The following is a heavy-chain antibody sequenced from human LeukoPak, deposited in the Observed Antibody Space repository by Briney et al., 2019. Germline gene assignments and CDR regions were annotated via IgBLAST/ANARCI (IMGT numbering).Heavy chain of an antibody. V-gene: IGHV3-74*01. CDR2: INTDGSST. Sequence: GGSLRLSCAASGFTFSSYWMHWVRQAPGKGLVWVSRINTDGSSTNYADSVKGRFTISRDNAKNSLYLQMNSLRAEDTAVYYCARGFSFGVVILGYYYMDVWGKGTTVTVSS. CDR3: ARGFSFGVVILGYYYMDV. J-gene: IGHJ6*03. CDR1: GFTFSSYW. D-gene: IGHD3-3*01.